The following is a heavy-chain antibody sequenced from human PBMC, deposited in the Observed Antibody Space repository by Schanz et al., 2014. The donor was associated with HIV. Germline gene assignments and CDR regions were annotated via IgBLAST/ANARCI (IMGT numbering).Heavy chain of an antibody. CDR3: ARDSGSYF. CDR2: ISRDPSYI. CDR1: GFTFSAYS. V-gene: IGHV3-21*04. D-gene: IGHD1-26*01. Sequence: EEQLVESGGGLVKPGESLRLACAASGFTFSAYSMKWVRQAPGKGLEWVSSISRDPSYIYYADSVKGRFTISRDNAKNSLYLQMNSLRAEDTAVYYCARDSGSYFWGQGTLVTVSS. J-gene: IGHJ4*02.